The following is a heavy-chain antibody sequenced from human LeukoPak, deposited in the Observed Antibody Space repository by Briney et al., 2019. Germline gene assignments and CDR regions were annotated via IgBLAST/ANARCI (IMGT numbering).Heavy chain of an antibody. CDR1: GGSISSGSYY. D-gene: IGHD5-18*01. Sequence: SQTLSLTCTVSGGSISSGSYYWSWIRQPAGKGLEWIGRIYTSGSTNYNPSLKSRVTISVDTSKNQFSLKLSSVTAADTAVYYCARGRRQLSRECYMDVWGKGTTVTVSS. V-gene: IGHV4-61*02. J-gene: IGHJ6*03. CDR2: IYTSGST. CDR3: ARGRRQLSRECYMDV.